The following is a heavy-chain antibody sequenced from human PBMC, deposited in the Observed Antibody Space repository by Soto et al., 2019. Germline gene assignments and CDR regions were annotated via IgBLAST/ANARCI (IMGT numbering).Heavy chain of an antibody. Sequence: QLQLQESGPGLVKPSETLSLTCTVSGGSISSSSYYWGWIRQPPGKGLEWIGSIYYSGSTYYNPSLKSRVTISVDTSKNQFSLKLSSVTAADTAVYYCARHPTYYYGSGSPHFDYWGQGTLVTVSS. J-gene: IGHJ4*02. D-gene: IGHD3-10*01. CDR1: GGSISSSSYY. CDR2: IYYSGST. V-gene: IGHV4-39*01. CDR3: ARHPTYYYGSGSPHFDY.